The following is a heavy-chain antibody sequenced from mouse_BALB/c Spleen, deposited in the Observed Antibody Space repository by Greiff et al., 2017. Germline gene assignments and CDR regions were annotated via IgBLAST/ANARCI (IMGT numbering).Heavy chain of an antibody. D-gene: IGHD4-1*02. CDR3: TRRAQLGAYYYAMDY. CDR1: GYTFTSYY. CDR2: INPSNGGT. J-gene: IGHJ4*01. V-gene: IGHV1S81*02. Sequence: QVQLQQSGAELVKPGASVKLSCKASGYTFTSYYMYWVKQRPGQGLEWIGEINPSNGGTNFNEKFKSKATLTVDKSSSTAYMQLSSLTSEDSAVYYCTRRAQLGAYYYAMDYWGQGTSVTVSS.